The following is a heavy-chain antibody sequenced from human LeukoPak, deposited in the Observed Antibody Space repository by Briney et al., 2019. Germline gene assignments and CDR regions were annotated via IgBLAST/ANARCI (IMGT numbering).Heavy chain of an antibody. J-gene: IGHJ3*02. CDR3: ARGISFRVDSSGSDDAFEI. D-gene: IGHD3-22*01. Sequence: ASVKVSCKASGYSFTTYAFSWVRQAPGQGLEWMGWISPYNGDTNYAQKLQGRVAMTTDTSTRTAYMELRSLRSDDTAVYYCARGISFRVDSSGSDDAFEIWGEGAM. CDR2: ISPYNGDT. V-gene: IGHV1-18*01. CDR1: GYSFTTYA.